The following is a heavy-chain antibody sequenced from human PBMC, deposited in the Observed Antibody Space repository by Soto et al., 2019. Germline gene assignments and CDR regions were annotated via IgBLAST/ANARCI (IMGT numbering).Heavy chain of an antibody. CDR2: INHSGST. CDR1: GGSFSGYY. V-gene: IGHV4-34*01. Sequence: SETLSLTCAVYGGSFSGYYWSWIRQPPGKGLEWIGEINHSGSTNYNPSLKSRVTISVDTSKNQFSLKLSSVTAADTAVYYCARGPYCSGGSCYWWFDPWGQGTLVTVSS. D-gene: IGHD2-15*01. CDR3: ARGPYCSGGSCYWWFDP. J-gene: IGHJ5*02.